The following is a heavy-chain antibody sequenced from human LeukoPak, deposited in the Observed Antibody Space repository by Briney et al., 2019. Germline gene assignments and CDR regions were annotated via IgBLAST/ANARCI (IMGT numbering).Heavy chain of an antibody. J-gene: IGHJ4*02. V-gene: IGHV1-2*02. CDR2: INPNSDFT. D-gene: IGHD2-15*01. Sequence: ASVKVSCKASGYTFTVYYMHWVRQAPGQGLEWMGWINPNSDFTNFAQNFQGRVTMTSDTSISTAYMELSRLRSDDTAVYYCARAISGGSPITASDYWGQGTLVTVSS. CDR1: GYTFTVYY. CDR3: ARAISGGSPITASDY.